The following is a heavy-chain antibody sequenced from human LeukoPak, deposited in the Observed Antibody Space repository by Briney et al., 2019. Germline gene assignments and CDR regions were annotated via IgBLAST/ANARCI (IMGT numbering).Heavy chain of an antibody. CDR3: ARSSRQKLEHYDYYYIDV. Sequence: GGSLRLSCAASGFTFTDCFMSGIPQAPGGGLEWISYTSSSGDITYYADSAKRRFTISRDNASNSLYLQMNSLRAEDTAVYYCARSSRQKLEHYDYYYIDVWGEGTTVTVSS. D-gene: IGHD1-1*01. J-gene: IGHJ6*03. V-gene: IGHV3-11*01. CDR2: TSSSGDIT. CDR1: GFTFTDCF.